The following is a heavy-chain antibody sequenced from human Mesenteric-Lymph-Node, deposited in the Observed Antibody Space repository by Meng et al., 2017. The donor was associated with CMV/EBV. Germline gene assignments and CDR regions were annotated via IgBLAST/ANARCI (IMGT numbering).Heavy chain of an antibody. D-gene: IGHD1-14*01. CDR2: IGTTGDT. CDR1: GFIFSDYD. J-gene: IGHJ4*02. CDR3: ASHTHYAGNPPGTHNC. V-gene: IGHV3-13*01. Sequence: GESLKISCAASGFIFSDYDMHWVRQVTGKGLEWVSAIGTTGDTYYPGSVRGRFIISRDNSKNTLNLQMDNLRADDTAVYYCASHTHYAGNPPGTHNCWGQGTLVTVSS.